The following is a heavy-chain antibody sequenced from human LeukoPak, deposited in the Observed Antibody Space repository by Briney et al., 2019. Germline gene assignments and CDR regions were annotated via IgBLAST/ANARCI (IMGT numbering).Heavy chain of an antibody. CDR3: AREDDWNYEDY. D-gene: IGHD1-7*01. Sequence: PGGSLRLSCAASGFTFSNYWMSWVRQAPGKGQEWVANIKQDGSEEYYVNSVKGRFTISRDNAKNSLYLQMNSLRAEDTAIYYCAREDDWNYEDYWGQGTLVAVSS. CDR2: IKQDGSEE. CDR1: GFTFSNYW. J-gene: IGHJ4*02. V-gene: IGHV3-7*01.